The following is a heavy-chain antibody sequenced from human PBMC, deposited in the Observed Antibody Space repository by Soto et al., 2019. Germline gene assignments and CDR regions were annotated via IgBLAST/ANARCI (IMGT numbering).Heavy chain of an antibody. CDR2: ISGSGGST. CDR3: ASRVGRIGRGYYFDY. Sequence: GGSLRLSCAASGFTFSSYAMSWVRQAPGKGLEWVSAISGSGGSTYYADSVKGRFTISRDNSKNTLYLQMNSLRAEDTAVYYCASRVGRIGRGYYFDYWGQGTLVTVSS. V-gene: IGHV3-23*01. J-gene: IGHJ4*02. CDR1: GFTFSSYA. D-gene: IGHD1-26*01.